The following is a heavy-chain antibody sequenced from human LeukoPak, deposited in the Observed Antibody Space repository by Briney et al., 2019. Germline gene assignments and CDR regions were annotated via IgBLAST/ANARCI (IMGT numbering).Heavy chain of an antibody. CDR1: GITFSTIG. J-gene: IGHJ4*02. CDR3: ARDALAYCGGDCSFDY. V-gene: IGHV3-23*01. Sequence: PGGSLRLSCAVSGITFSTIGVSWVRQAPGKGLEWVSIISKSGGSTFYADPVRGRFTISRDNSKDMLYLQMNSLRAEDTAVYYCARDALAYCGGDCSFDYWGQGTLVTVSS. D-gene: IGHD2-21*02. CDR2: ISKSGGST.